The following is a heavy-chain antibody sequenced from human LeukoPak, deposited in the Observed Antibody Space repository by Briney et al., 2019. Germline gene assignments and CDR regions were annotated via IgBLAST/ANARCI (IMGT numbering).Heavy chain of an antibody. J-gene: IGHJ6*02. CDR3: AKKSGYCSSNSCYDYYYGMDV. V-gene: IGHV3-11*01. CDR1: GFTFSDYY. Sequence: GGSLRLSCAASGFTFSDYYMSWVRQAPGKGLEWVSYISSSGSTIYYADSVKGRFTISRDNAKNSLYLQMDSLRAEDTAVYYCAKKSGYCSSNSCYDYYYGMDVWGQGTTVTVSS. D-gene: IGHD2-2*03. CDR2: ISSSGSTI.